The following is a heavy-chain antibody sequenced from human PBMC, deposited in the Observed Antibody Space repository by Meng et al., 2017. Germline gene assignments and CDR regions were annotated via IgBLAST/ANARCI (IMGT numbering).Heavy chain of an antibody. Sequence: QAAVVGVGAAVKKPWASVTVSGSASGYTFTYYGSSWVRQAPGLELEWMGWISAYNGNTNYAQKLQGRVTMTTDTSTSTDYMELRSLRSDDSAVYYCARGNYGDYLYYFDYWGQGTLVTVSS. J-gene: IGHJ4*02. CDR1: GYTFTYYG. CDR3: ARGNYGDYLYYFDY. CDR2: ISAYNGNT. D-gene: IGHD4-17*01. V-gene: IGHV1-18*01.